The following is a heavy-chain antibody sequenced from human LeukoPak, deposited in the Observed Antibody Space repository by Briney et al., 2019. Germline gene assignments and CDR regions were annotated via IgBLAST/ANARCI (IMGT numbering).Heavy chain of an antibody. V-gene: IGHV3-48*01. CDR2: IGIDSGNT. J-gene: IGHJ4*02. CDR3: ARDYKYAFDN. Sequence: GGSLRLSCAASGFTFSDYSMNWVRRAPGKGLEWISYIGIDSGNTNYADSVKGRFTISGDKAKNSLYLQMNSLRVEDTAVYYCARDYKYAFDNWGQGTLVTVSS. CDR1: GFTFSDYS. D-gene: IGHD5-24*01.